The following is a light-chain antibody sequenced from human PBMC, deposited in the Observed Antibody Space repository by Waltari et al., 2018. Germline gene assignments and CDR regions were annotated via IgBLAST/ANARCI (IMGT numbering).Light chain of an antibody. CDR1: SSDVGGYNL. J-gene: IGLJ2*01. CDR2: EVS. CDR3: CSYAGSSSVV. Sequence: QSALTQPASVSGSPGQSLTISFTGTSSDVGGYNLVSWYQQHPGKAPKLMIYEVSKRPSGVSNRFSGSKSGNTASLTISGLQAEDEADYYCCSYAGSSSVVFGGGTKLTVL. V-gene: IGLV2-23*02.